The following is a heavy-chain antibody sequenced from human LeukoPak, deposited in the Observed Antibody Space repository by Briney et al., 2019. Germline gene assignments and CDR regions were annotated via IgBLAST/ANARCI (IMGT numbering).Heavy chain of an antibody. CDR2: IYPDDSDT. V-gene: IGHV5-51*01. CDR1: GYRFSTYW. J-gene: IGHJ4*02. D-gene: IGHD4/OR15-4a*01. Sequence: GESLKISCKGSGYRFSTYWIAWVRQMPGKGLEYMGAIYPDDSDTIYSPSFQGQVTISVDRSISTAYLQWSSLNVSDTAVYFCARLLTTYFDFWGQGALVTVS. CDR3: ARLLTTYFDF.